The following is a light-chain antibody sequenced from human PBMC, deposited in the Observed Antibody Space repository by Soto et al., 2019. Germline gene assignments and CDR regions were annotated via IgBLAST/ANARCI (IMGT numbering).Light chain of an antibody. Sequence: EIVLTQSPGTLSLSPGERATLSCRASQSVTNNYLAWYQQKPGQAPRLLIDDASRRATGIPDRFSGSGSGTDFTLTISRLEPEDFAVYYCQQCSTLPLTFGGGTKVDIK. V-gene: IGKV3-20*01. CDR3: QQCSTLPLT. CDR1: QSVTNNY. J-gene: IGKJ4*01. CDR2: DAS.